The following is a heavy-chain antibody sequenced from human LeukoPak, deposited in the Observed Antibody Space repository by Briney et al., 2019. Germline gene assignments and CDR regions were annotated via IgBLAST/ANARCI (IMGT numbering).Heavy chain of an antibody. J-gene: IGHJ4*02. D-gene: IGHD3-22*01. CDR3: AKDRSMIERQRTFDY. CDR1: GFTFSSYA. V-gene: IGHV3-23*01. CDR2: ISGSGGST. Sequence: PGGSLRLSCAASGFTFSSYAMSWVRQAPGKGLEWVSAISGSGGSTYYADSVKGRFTISRDNSKNTLYLQMNSLRAEDTAVYYCAKDRSMIERQRTFDYWGQGTLVTVSS.